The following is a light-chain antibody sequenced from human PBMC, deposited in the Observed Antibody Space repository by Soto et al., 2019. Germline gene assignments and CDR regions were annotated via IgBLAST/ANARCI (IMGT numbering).Light chain of an antibody. Sequence: SALIQPPSASGSPGQSVTISCAGSSSDVGAYEYVSWYQQHPAKAPKLIIFDVSKRPSGVPNRFSGSKSGNTASLTISGLRAEDEADYYCCSYVGRNTYVFGTGTRSPS. CDR2: DVS. J-gene: IGLJ1*01. CDR1: SSDVGAYEY. CDR3: CSYVGRNTYV. V-gene: IGLV2-8*01.